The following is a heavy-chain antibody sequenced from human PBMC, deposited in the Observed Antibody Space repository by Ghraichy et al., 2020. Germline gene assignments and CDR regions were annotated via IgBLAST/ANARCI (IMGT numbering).Heavy chain of an antibody. V-gene: IGHV3-21*01. D-gene: IGHD3-9*01. Sequence: SCAASGFTFSSYNMNWVRQAPGKGLEWVSSISDSGYYTYYADSLKGRFTLSRDNAKNSLYLQMDGLRAEYTALYSCAREGAYDVFTGYSLKSFDLWGRGTLVTVSS. CDR2: ISDSGYYT. CDR1: GFTFSSYN. CDR3: AREGAYDVFTGYSLKSFDL. J-gene: IGHJ2*01.